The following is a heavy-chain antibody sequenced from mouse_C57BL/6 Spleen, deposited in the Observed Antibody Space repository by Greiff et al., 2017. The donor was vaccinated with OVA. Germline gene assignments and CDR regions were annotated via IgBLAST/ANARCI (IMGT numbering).Heavy chain of an antibody. CDR3: TGTGTGFDY. V-gene: IGHV1-15*01. CDR2: IDPETGGT. J-gene: IGHJ2*01. D-gene: IGHD4-1*01. CDR1: GFTFTDYE. Sequence: QVQLQQSGAELVRPGASVTLSCKASGFTFTDYEMHWVKQTPVHGLEWIGAIDPETGGTAYNQKFKGKAMLTADKSSSTAYMELRSLTSEDSAVYYCTGTGTGFDYWGQGTTLTVSS.